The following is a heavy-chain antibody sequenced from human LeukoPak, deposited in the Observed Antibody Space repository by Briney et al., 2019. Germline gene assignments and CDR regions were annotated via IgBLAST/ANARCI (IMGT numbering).Heavy chain of an antibody. J-gene: IGHJ4*02. D-gene: IGHD3-9*01. CDR2: ISGIGDSA. CDR3: AKVANRGDILTGYFALDY. Sequence: GGSLRLSCAASGFTFSIYAMSWVRQAPGKGLEWASAISGIGDSAYYADSVKGRFTISRDNSKNTLYLQMNSLRAEDMAVYYCAKVANRGDILTGYFALDYWGQGTLVTVSS. CDR1: GFTFSIYA. V-gene: IGHV3-23*01.